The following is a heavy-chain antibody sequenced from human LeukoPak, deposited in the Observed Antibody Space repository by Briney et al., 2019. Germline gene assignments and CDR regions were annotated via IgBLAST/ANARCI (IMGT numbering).Heavy chain of an antibody. V-gene: IGHV3-23*01. CDR2: IFPSGGEI. Sequence: GGSLRLSCAASGFTFSTFAMIWVRQPPGKGLEWVSSIFPSGGEIHYADSVRGRFTISRDNSKSTLSLQMNSLRAEDTAIYYCAKSRLSGINDAFDIWGQGTMVTVSS. D-gene: IGHD3-3*01. CDR1: GFTFSTFA. CDR3: AKSRLSGINDAFDI. J-gene: IGHJ3*02.